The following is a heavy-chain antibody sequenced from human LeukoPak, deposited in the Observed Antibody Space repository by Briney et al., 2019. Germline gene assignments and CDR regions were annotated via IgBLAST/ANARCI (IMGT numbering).Heavy chain of an antibody. J-gene: IGHJ4*02. D-gene: IGHD3-10*01. V-gene: IGHV4-59*01. Sequence: SETLSLTCTVSGGSISSYYWSWIRQPPGKGLEWIGYIYYSGSTNYNPSLKSRVTISVDTSKNQFSLKLSSVTAADTAVYYCARVRYYGSGSYYKTTYTFFDYWGQGTLVTVSS. CDR1: GGSISSYY. CDR3: ARVRYYGSGSYYKTTYTFFDY. CDR2: IYYSGST.